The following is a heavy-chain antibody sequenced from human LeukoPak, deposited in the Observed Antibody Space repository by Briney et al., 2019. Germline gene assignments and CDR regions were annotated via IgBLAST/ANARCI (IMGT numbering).Heavy chain of an antibody. Sequence: GESLKISCKGSGYSFTSYWIGWVRQMPGKGLEWMGIIYPGDSDTRYSPSFQGQVTISADKSISTAYLQWSSLKASDTAMYYCARLLPGLTLFRGSFDIWGQGTRVTVSS. D-gene: IGHD3-10*01. CDR1: GYSFTSYW. CDR2: IYPGDSDT. CDR3: ARLLPGLTLFRGSFDI. V-gene: IGHV5-51*01. J-gene: IGHJ3*02.